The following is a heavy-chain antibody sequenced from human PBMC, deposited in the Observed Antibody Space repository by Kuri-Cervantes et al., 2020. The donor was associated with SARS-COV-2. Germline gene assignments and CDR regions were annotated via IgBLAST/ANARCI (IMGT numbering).Heavy chain of an antibody. Sequence: GESLKISCAASGFTFSDYYMSWIRQAPGKGLEWVSSISSSSSYTNYADSVKGRFTISRDNAKNSLYLQMNTLRAEDTAVYYCGRGEMSASRPGFLDYYYHGMDVWGQGTTVTVSS. V-gene: IGHV3-11*06. D-gene: IGHD5-24*01. CDR3: GRGEMSASRPGFLDYYYHGMDV. J-gene: IGHJ6*02. CDR1: GFTFSDYY. CDR2: ISSSSSYT.